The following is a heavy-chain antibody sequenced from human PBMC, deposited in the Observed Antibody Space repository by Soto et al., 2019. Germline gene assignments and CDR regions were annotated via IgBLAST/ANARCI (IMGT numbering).Heavy chain of an antibody. CDR1: GFTFSSYA. CDR3: ARDQRGDYTFLGAFDV. V-gene: IGHV3-30-3*01. J-gene: IGHJ3*01. D-gene: IGHD4-17*01. Sequence: GGSLRLSCAASGFTFSSYAIHWVRQAPGKGLEWVAVILYDGGKKYYADSVKGRLTISRDNSKNTLYLQMNSLRPEDTAVYYCARDQRGDYTFLGAFDVWGQGTMVTVSS. CDR2: ILYDGGKK.